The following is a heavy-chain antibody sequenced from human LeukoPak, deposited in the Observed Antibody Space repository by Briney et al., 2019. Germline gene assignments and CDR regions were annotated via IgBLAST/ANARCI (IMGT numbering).Heavy chain of an antibody. D-gene: IGHD3-16*01. CDR2: INTYYGKT. V-gene: IGHV1-18*04. Sequence: VASVKLSCKASGYTFTSYGINWVRQAPGQGLEWVGWINTYYGKTNYSQRFQGRVTLTTDTSTNTAYMELRSLRSDDTAIFYCVRDVPQFPFRTWGQGT. CDR3: VRDVPQFPFRT. J-gene: IGHJ5*02. CDR1: GYTFTSYG.